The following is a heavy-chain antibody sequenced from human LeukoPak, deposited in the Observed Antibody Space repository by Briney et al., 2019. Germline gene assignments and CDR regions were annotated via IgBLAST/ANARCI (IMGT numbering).Heavy chain of an antibody. CDR3: ARDPIGGRPDYLDY. CDR2: ISSDASIT. Sequence: GGSLRLSCTASGFRYGTYAMHWVRHAPGKAFEGVAVISSDASITIYPDSMRGRFTISRDNSKNTLYLDMNNLRGEDTALYFCARDPIGGRPDYLDYWGQGTLVTVSS. J-gene: IGHJ4*02. CDR1: GFRYGTYA. V-gene: IGHV3-30*01. D-gene: IGHD3-10*01.